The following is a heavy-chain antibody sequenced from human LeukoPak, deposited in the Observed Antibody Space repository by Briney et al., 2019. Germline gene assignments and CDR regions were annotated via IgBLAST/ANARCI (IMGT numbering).Heavy chain of an antibody. CDR1: GYTFTGYY. J-gene: IGHJ6*03. CDR3: AREDDYGSGSYIYYYYMDV. CDR2: INPNSGGT. D-gene: IGHD3-10*01. Sequence: GASVKVSRKASGYTFTGYYMHWVRQAPGQGLEWMGWINPNSGGTNYAQKFQGRVTMTRDTSISTAYMELSRLRSDDTAVYYCAREDDYGSGSYIYYYYMDVWGKGTTVTVSS. V-gene: IGHV1-2*02.